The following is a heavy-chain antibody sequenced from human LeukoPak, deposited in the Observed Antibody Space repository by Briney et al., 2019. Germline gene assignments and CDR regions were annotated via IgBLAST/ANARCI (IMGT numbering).Heavy chain of an antibody. D-gene: IGHD2-15*01. CDR1: GFIFSNYV. V-gene: IGHV3-23*01. CDR3: AKGMIYCSGGSCYLGTFDI. CDR2: ISGGGGST. Sequence: GGSLRLSCAASGFIFSNYVMSWVRQGPVKGLEWVSGISGGGGSTYYADSVKGRFTISRDNSKNTMYLQMSSLRAEDTAEYFCAKGMIYCSGGSCYLGTFDIWGQGTMVTVSS. J-gene: IGHJ3*02.